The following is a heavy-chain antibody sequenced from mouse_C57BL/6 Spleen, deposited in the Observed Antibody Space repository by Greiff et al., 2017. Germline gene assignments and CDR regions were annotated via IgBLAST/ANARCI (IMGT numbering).Heavy chain of an antibody. Sequence: VKLMESGAELVRPGTSVKVSCKASGYAFTNYLIEWVKQRPGQGLEWIGVINPGSGGTNYNEKFKGKATLTADKSSSTAYMQLSSLTSEDSAVYFCARGEDYYGSSYDWFAYWGQGTLVTVSA. CDR2: INPGSGGT. CDR1: GYAFTNYL. V-gene: IGHV1-54*01. CDR3: ARGEDYYGSSYDWFAY. J-gene: IGHJ3*01. D-gene: IGHD1-1*01.